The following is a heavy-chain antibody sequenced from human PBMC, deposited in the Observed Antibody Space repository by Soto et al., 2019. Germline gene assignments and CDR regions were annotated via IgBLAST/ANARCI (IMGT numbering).Heavy chain of an antibody. Sequence: EVQLVESGGGLVKPGGSLRLSCAVSGFTFISHTLNWVRQAPGKGLEWVSSISGSGSPYYADSVKGRFTITRDNAHNPLYQQMSRLRAEDTALYYCSTEVQPVFRRQYYNWGQGTLVTVSS. CDR2: ISGSGSP. V-gene: IGHV3-21*04. CDR3: STEVQPVFRRQYYN. J-gene: IGHJ4*02. D-gene: IGHD3-10*01. CDR1: GFTFISHT.